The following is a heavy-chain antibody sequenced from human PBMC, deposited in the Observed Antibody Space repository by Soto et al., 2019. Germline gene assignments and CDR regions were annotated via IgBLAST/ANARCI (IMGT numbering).Heavy chain of an antibody. V-gene: IGHV4-4*02. CDR3: ARCIAAAGPIDY. Sequence: QVQLQESGPGLVKPSGTLSLTCAVSGGSISSSNWWSWVRQPPGKGLEWIGEIYHSGSTNYNPSLKVGVHMSVDKSQNQFSLKLSAVTAADTAVYYCARCIAAAGPIDYWGQGTLVTVSS. CDR1: GGSISSSNW. J-gene: IGHJ4*02. CDR2: IYHSGST. D-gene: IGHD6-13*01.